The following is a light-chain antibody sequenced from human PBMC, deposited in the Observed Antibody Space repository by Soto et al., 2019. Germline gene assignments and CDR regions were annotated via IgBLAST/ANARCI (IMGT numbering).Light chain of an antibody. J-gene: IGKJ4*01. CDR3: QQYDVSPLT. Sequence: DIVLTQSPGTLSLSRGDRATLSCSASQSVSSFYLAWYQQKPGQAPRLLIYGASIRPTGVPDRFSGGGSATDFTLTISRLEPDDFAVYYCQQYDVSPLTFGGGTKVEIK. CDR2: GAS. CDR1: QSVSSFY. V-gene: IGKV3-20*01.